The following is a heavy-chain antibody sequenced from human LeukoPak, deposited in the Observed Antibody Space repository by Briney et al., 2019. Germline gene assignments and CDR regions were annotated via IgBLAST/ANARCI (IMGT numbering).Heavy chain of an antibody. CDR3: ARDTEPRFDH. D-gene: IGHD4-11*01. Sequence: GRSLRLSCAASGFIFSNHALHWVRQAPGKGLEWVALISYDGGIEHYADSVRGRFTISRDNSKNTVYLHMSSVRPEDTAIYYCARDTEPRFDHWGQGALVTVSS. V-gene: IGHV3-30*04. J-gene: IGHJ4*02. CDR1: GFIFSNHA. CDR2: ISYDGGIE.